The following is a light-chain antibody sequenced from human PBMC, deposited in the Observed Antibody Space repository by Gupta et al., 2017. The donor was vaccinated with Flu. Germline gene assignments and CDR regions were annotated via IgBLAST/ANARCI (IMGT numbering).Light chain of an antibody. Sequence: QSALTQPASVSGSPGPSITISCPGTSSDVGGYNYVSWYQQHPGKAPKLMIYEVSNRPSGVSNRFSGSKSGNTASLTISGLQAEDEADYYCSSYTSSSTVVFGGGTKLTGL. CDR3: SSYTSSSTVV. J-gene: IGLJ2*01. CDR1: SSDVGGYNY. V-gene: IGLV2-14*01. CDR2: EVS.